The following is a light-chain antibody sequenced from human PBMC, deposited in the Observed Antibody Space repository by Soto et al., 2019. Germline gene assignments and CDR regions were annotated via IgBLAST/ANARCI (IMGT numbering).Light chain of an antibody. CDR3: QQYDTYWT. J-gene: IGKJ1*01. Sequence: DIQMTQSPSTVSASVGDRVTITCRASQNIKSWLAWYQQKPGSAPKVLIYDASSLESGVPSRFSGSRSETEFTLTISSLQPDDFATYYCQQYDTYWTFGQGTKVEMK. V-gene: IGKV1-5*01. CDR1: QNIKSW. CDR2: DAS.